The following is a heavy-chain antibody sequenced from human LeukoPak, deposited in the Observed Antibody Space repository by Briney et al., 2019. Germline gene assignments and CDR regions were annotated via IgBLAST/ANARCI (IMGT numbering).Heavy chain of an antibody. V-gene: IGHV3-15*01. D-gene: IGHD2-21*02. Sequence: GGSLTLSCGASGYTFRMAWVMGVRQAPGKALEWVGHIKSKTDGGTTDYAAPVKGRFTISRDDSKNTRFLQMSSLKTDDTAVYYCTTPTAYWGQGTLVTVSS. CDR1: GYTFRMAW. J-gene: IGHJ4*02. CDR2: IKSKTDGGTT. CDR3: TTPTAY.